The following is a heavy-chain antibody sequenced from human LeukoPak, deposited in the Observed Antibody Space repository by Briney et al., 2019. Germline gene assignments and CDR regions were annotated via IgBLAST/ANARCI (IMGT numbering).Heavy chain of an antibody. D-gene: IGHD3-22*01. J-gene: IGHJ3*02. Sequence: GESLKISCMTSGYRFSTNWIGWVRQMPGKGLEWMGIIYPGDSDTRYSPSFQGQVTISADKSISTAYLQWSSLKASDTAMYYCAIPVVITRVGAFDIWGQGTMVTVSS. CDR3: AIPVVITRVGAFDI. CDR2: IYPGDSDT. V-gene: IGHV5-51*01. CDR1: GYRFSTNW.